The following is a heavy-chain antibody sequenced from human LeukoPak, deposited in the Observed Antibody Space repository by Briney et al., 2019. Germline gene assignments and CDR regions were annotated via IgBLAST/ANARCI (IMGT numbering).Heavy chain of an antibody. CDR2: IYTSGST. CDR1: GGSISSGSYY. D-gene: IGHD4-23*01. CDR3: ARDGTGGNPPHYYYYYMDV. Sequence: SQTLSLTCTVSGGSISSGSYYWSWIRQPGGKGLESIGRIYTSGSTNYNPSLKSRVTISVDTSKNQFSLKLSSVTAADTAVYYCARDGTGGNPPHYYYYYMDVWGKGTTVTVSS. J-gene: IGHJ6*03. V-gene: IGHV4-61*02.